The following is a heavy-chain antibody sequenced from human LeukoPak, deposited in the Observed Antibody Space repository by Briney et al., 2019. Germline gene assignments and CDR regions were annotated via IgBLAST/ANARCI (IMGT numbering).Heavy chain of an antibody. CDR1: GFTFSRYG. Sequence: SGGSLRLSCAASGFTFSRYGMHWVRQAPGKGLEWVSYISSTSSTIYYADSVKGRFTISRDNAKNSLYLQLNSLRDEDTAVYYCARDSGYAGASDIWGQGTMVTVSS. D-gene: IGHD3-9*01. CDR3: ARDSGYAGASDI. V-gene: IGHV3-48*02. J-gene: IGHJ3*02. CDR2: ISSTSSTI.